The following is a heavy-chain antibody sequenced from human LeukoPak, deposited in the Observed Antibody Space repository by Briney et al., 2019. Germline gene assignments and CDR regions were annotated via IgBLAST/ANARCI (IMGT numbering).Heavy chain of an antibody. CDR2: IRSKAYGGTT. D-gene: IGHD6-13*01. CDR1: GFTFGDYA. Sequence: PGRSLRLSCTASGFTFGDYAMSWFRQAPGKGLEWVGFIRSKAYGGTTEYAASVKGRFTISRDDSKSIAYLQMNSLRAEDTAVYYCARPGDRYSSSWWISGPSGDFDYWGQGTLVTVSS. J-gene: IGHJ4*02. V-gene: IGHV3-49*03. CDR3: ARPGDRYSSSWWISGPSGDFDY.